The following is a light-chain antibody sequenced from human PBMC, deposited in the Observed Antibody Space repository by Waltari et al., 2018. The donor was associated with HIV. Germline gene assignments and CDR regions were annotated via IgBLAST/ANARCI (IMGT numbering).Light chain of an antibody. CDR1: SSDVGRYNY. J-gene: IGLJ2*01. CDR2: DVS. CDR3: SSYTSSSTYLV. V-gene: IGLV2-14*03. Sequence: QSALTQPASVSGSPGQSLTISCTGTSSDVGRYNYLSWYQQHPGKAPKLVIYDVSNRPSGVSDRFSGSKSGNTASLTISGLQAEDEADYYCSSYTSSSTYLVFGGGTKLTVL.